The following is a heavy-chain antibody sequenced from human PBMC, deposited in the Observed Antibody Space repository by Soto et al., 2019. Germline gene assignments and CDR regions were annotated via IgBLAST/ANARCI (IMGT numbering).Heavy chain of an antibody. CDR1: GASVSSGDYY. CDR3: VGTGTTDDY. J-gene: IGHJ4*02. CDR2: IYYSGDS. Sequence: LSLACTVSGASVSSGDYYWSSIRQSPGKGLEWIGYIYYSGDSYYNPSLKGRLTISIDTSKNQFSLILNSVTVADTAIYYCVGTGTTDDYWGRGTLVTVSS. D-gene: IGHD4-17*01. V-gene: IGHV4-30-4*08.